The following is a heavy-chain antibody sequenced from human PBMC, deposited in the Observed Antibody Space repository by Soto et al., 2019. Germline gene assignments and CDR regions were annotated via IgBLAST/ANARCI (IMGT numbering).Heavy chain of an antibody. Sequence: PGGSLRLSCAASGFTFSSYAMSWVRQAPGKGPEWVSAITGSGSSTYYADFVKGRFTISRDNSKNTLYVQMNNLGAEDTAVYFCAKQNKIYGVAHDAFDIWGQGTMVTVSS. D-gene: IGHD3-3*01. J-gene: IGHJ3*02. V-gene: IGHV3-23*01. CDR1: GFTFSSYA. CDR2: ITGSGSST. CDR3: AKQNKIYGVAHDAFDI.